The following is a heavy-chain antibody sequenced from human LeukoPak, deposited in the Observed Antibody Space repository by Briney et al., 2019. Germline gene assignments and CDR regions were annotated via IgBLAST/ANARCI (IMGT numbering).Heavy chain of an antibody. V-gene: IGHV3-20*04. CDR2: INWNGGST. Sequence: PGGSLRLSCAASGFTFDDYGMSWVRQAPGKGLEWVSGINWNGGSTGYADSVKGRFTISRDNAKNSLYLQINSLRTEDTALYYCAKGTGRSTLNWFDPWGQGTLVTVSS. J-gene: IGHJ5*02. D-gene: IGHD1-14*01. CDR3: AKGTGRSTLNWFDP. CDR1: GFTFDDYG.